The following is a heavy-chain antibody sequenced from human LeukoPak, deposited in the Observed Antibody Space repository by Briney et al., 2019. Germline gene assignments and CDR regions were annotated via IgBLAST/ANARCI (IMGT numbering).Heavy chain of an antibody. D-gene: IGHD3-9*01. Sequence: ASVTVSCKASGYTFTSYGISWVRQAPGQGLEWMGWISAYNGNTNYAQKFQGRVTMTEDTSTDTAYVELSSLRSEDTAVYYCATFLPNYDILTEPYYYYYYMDVWGKGTTVTVSS. CDR3: ATFLPNYDILTEPYYYYYYMDV. CDR1: GYTFTSYG. CDR2: ISAYNGNT. V-gene: IGHV1-18*01. J-gene: IGHJ6*03.